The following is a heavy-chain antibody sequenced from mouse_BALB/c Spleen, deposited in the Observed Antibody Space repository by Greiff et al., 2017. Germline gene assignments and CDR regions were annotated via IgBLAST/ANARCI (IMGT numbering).Heavy chain of an antibody. Sequence: EVKVVESGGGLVQPGGSRKLSCAASGFTFSSFGMHWVRQAPEKGLEWVAYISSGSSTIYYADTVKGRFTISRDNPKNTLFLQMTSLRSEDTAMYYCARSHNSAMDYWGQGTSVTVSS. CDR3: ARSHNSAMDY. V-gene: IGHV5-17*02. CDR2: ISSGSSTI. J-gene: IGHJ4*01. CDR1: GFTFSSFG.